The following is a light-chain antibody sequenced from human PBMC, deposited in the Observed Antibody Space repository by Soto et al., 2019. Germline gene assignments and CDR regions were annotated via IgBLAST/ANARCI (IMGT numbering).Light chain of an antibody. CDR3: SAYTVSRTYV. CDR1: SSDVGAYNF. CDR2: NVY. Sequence: QSVLTQPASVSGSPGQSITISCTGISSDVGAYNFVSWHQQHPGKAPKLMIYNVYDRPSGISYRFSGSKSGNTASLTISGLQGEDEADYYCSAYTVSRTYVFGTGTKVTV. J-gene: IGLJ1*01. V-gene: IGLV2-14*03.